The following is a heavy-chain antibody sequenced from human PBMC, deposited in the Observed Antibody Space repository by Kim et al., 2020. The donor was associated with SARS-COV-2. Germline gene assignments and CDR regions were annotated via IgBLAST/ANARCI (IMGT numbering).Heavy chain of an antibody. Sequence: GGSLRLSCAASGFTVSRFAMSWVRQAPGKGLEWVTAISGSHGSTYYADSVKGRFTISRDNSKNTVYLQMNSLRAEDTALYYCAKDSVDIGSPPHEYWGQG. J-gene: IGHJ4*02. CDR3: AKDSVDIGSPPHEY. V-gene: IGHV3-23*01. CDR2: ISGSHGST. D-gene: IGHD5-12*01. CDR1: GFTVSRFA.